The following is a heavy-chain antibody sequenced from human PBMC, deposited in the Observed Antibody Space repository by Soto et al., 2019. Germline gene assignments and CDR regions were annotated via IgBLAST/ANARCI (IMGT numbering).Heavy chain of an antibody. V-gene: IGHV1-2*04. Sequence: QVQLVQSGAEVKKPGASVKVSCKATGYTFTGYYMHWVRQAPGQGLEWMGWINPNSGGTNYAQKFQGWVTMTRDTSISTAYMELSRLRSDDTAVYYCARDHEMATGDLDYWGQGTLVTVSS. J-gene: IGHJ4*02. CDR2: INPNSGGT. CDR1: GYTFTGYY. D-gene: IGHD5-12*01. CDR3: ARDHEMATGDLDY.